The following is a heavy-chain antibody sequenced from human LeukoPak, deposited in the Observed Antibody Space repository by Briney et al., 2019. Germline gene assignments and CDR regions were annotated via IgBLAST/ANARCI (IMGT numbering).Heavy chain of an antibody. V-gene: IGHV3-21*01. CDR3: ARARSSDV. CDR1: GFTFSSYC. Sequence: GGSMRLSCAVSGFTFSSYCMNWVRQAAGEGLEWLPSITNTSSYIYYADSVKGRFTISRDNAKNSLYLQMNTLRAKDTAVYYCARARSSDVWGQGTTVTVSS. J-gene: IGHJ6*02. CDR2: ITNTSSYI. D-gene: IGHD1-26*01.